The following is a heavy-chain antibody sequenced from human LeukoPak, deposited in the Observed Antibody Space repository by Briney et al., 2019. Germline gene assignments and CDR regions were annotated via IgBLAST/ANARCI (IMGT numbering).Heavy chain of an antibody. CDR2: INPSGGST. CDR1: GYTSTSYY. CDR3: ARDTMYSSSSEGWFDP. Sequence: ASVKVSCKASGYTSTSYYMHWVRQAPGQGLEWMGIINPSGGSTSYAQKFQGRVTMTRDTSTSTVYMELSSLRSEDTAVYYCARDTMYSSSSEGWFDPWGQGTLVTVSS. V-gene: IGHV1-46*01. D-gene: IGHD6-6*01. J-gene: IGHJ5*02.